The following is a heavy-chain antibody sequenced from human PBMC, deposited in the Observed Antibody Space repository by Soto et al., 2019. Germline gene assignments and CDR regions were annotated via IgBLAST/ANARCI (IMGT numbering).Heavy chain of an antibody. Sequence: QLQLQESGPGLVKPSGTLSLTCSVSGGSISSSNYYWAWIRQPPGKGLEWIGSINYSGTTYYNPSLKGRGTVSVDASKKLFSLRLRSVTAADSAVYYCARLTCRIAAAGQDRFASWGQGTMVTVSS. D-gene: IGHD6-13*01. CDR1: GGSISSSNYY. CDR2: INYSGTT. CDR3: ARLTCRIAAAGQDRFAS. V-gene: IGHV4-39*01. J-gene: IGHJ4*02.